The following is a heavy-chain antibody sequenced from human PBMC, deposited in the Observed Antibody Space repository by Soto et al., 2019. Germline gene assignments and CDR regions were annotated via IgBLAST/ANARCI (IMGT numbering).Heavy chain of an antibody. CDR2: ISPSTSHI. D-gene: IGHD2-15*01. V-gene: IGHV3-21*01. Sequence: EVHLVESGGGLVKPGGSLRLSCAVSGFTFSSCTMNWVRQAPGKGLAWVSSISPSTSHIYYADSVKGRFTISSDNGKIALFLQMTSLRAEETAVYYCSGCSGGACHQNYGMDVWGQGTMVTVSS. CDR1: GFTFSSCT. J-gene: IGHJ6*02. CDR3: SGCSGGACHQNYGMDV.